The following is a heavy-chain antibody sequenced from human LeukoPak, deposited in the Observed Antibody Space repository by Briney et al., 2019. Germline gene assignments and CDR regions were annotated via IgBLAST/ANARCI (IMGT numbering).Heavy chain of an antibody. Sequence: PGGSLRLSCAASGLTVSSNYLSWVRQAPGKGLEWVSIIYSGGSTSYADSVKGRFTISRDNSKNTLYLQMNSLKAEDTAVYYCARGPTVVNPSYWGQGTLVTVSS. J-gene: IGHJ4*02. CDR3: ARGPTVVNPSY. CDR2: IYSGGST. D-gene: IGHD4-23*01. CDR1: GLTVSSNY. V-gene: IGHV3-53*01.